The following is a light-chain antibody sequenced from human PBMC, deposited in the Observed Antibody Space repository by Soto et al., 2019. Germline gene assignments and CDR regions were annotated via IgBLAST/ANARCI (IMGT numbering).Light chain of an antibody. V-gene: IGKV4-1*01. CDR1: QSVLYSSNNKNY. J-gene: IGKJ1*01. CDR2: WAS. Sequence: IVMTQSPDSLAVSLGERATINCKSSQSVLYSSNNKNYLAWYQQKPGQPPKLLIYWASTRESGVPDRLSGSGSGTDFSLTISSRQAEDVAVYYCQQYYSTPWTFGQGTKVEIK. CDR3: QQYYSTPWT.